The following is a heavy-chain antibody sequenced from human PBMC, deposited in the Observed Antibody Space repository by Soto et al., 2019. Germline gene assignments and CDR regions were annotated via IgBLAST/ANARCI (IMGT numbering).Heavy chain of an antibody. V-gene: IGHV4-59*11. J-gene: IGHJ5*02. CDR1: GGSISSHY. CDR3: ARGGAPSNWFGP. Sequence: QVQLQESGPGLVKPSETLSLTCTVSGGSISSHYWSWIRQPPGKRLEWVGYIYSSGFTNYNPSLKSRVTISVDTSKNQFSLRLSSVTSAGTAVYYCARGGAPSNWFGPWGQGTLVTVSS. D-gene: IGHD3-16*01. CDR2: IYSSGFT.